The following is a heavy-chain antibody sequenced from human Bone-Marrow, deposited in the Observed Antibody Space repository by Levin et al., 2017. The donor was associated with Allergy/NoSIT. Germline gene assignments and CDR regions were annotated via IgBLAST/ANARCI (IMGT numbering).Heavy chain of an antibody. CDR3: AREGRTTGFDY. CDR1: GFTFSSYA. V-gene: IGHV3-30*04. J-gene: IGHJ4*02. Sequence: GGSLRLSCAASGFTFSSYAMHWVRQAPGKGLEWVAVISYDGSNKYYADSVKGRFTISRDNSKNTLYLQMNSLRAEDTAVYYCAREGRTTGFDYWGQGTLVTVSS. D-gene: IGHD4-17*01. CDR2: ISYDGSNK.